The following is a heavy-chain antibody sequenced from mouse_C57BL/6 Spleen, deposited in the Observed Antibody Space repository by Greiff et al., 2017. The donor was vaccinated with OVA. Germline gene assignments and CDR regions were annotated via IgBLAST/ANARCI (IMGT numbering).Heavy chain of an antibody. CDR3: ARRYYYGSSHWYFDV. V-gene: IGHV1-82*01. J-gene: IGHJ1*03. CDR2: IYPGDGDT. D-gene: IGHD1-1*01. Sequence: QVQLKESGPELVKPGASVKISCKASGYAFSSSWMNWVKQRPGKGLEWIGRIYPGDGDTNYNGKFKGKATLTADKSSSTAYMQLSSLTSEDSAVYFCARRYYYGSSHWYFDVWGTGTTVTVSS. CDR1: GYAFSSSW.